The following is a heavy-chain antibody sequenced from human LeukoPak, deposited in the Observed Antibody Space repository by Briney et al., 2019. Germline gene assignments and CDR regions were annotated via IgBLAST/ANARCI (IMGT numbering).Heavy chain of an antibody. V-gene: IGHV3-23*01. D-gene: IGHD6-13*01. CDR1: GFSASSYA. CDR2: IVGSGSST. Sequence: RGSRRLSCAPSGFSASSYAMSWVRQAPGEGLEWVSAIVGSGSSTYYADSVKGRFTISRDNSKNTLFLQMNSLRAEDTAVYYCAKDRAQQLVLDFWGQGTLVTVSS. CDR3: AKDRAQQLVLDF. J-gene: IGHJ4*02.